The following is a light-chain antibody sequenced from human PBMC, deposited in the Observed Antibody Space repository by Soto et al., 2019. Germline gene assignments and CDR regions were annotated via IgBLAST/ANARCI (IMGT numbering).Light chain of an antibody. CDR1: QGISSY. CDR2: AAS. V-gene: IGKV1-8*01. J-gene: IGKJ1*01. CDR3: QQYYSYPRT. Sequence: AIRMTQSPSSLSASPGDRVTITCRASQGISSYLAWYQQKPGKAPKLLIYAASTLQSGVPSRFSGSGSGTDSTLTISCLQSEDFATYYCQQYYSYPRTFGQGTKVDIK.